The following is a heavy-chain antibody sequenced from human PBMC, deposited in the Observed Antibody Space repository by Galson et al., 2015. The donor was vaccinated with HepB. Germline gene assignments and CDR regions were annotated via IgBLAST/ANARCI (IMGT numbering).Heavy chain of an antibody. D-gene: IGHD3-22*01. Sequence: QSGAEVKKPGESLRFSCKGSGYSFTSYWISWVRQTPGKGLEWMGRIDPSDSYTNYSPSFQGHVTISADKSISTAYLQWSSLKASDTAMYYCARSQPGRYYYGSSGYYLPWGQGTLVTVSS. CDR2: IDPSDSYT. V-gene: IGHV5-10-1*01. J-gene: IGHJ5*02. CDR3: ARSQPGRYYYGSSGYYLP. CDR1: GYSFTSYW.